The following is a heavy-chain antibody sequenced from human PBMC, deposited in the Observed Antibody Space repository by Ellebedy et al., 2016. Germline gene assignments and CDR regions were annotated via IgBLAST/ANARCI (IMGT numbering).Heavy chain of an antibody. D-gene: IGHD1-14*01. CDR2: IYGNDDK. J-gene: IGHJ4*02. V-gene: IGHV2-5*01. Sequence: SGPTLVKPTQTLTLTCTFSGFSLDTDQVVVGWIRQPPGGALEWLSFIYGNDDKRYRPSLRSRLTITKDPSKNQVVLTMTNMDPVDTGTYFCAHKSTNREVDYWGQGTLVTVSS. CDR3: AHKSTNREVDY. CDR1: GFSLDTDQVV.